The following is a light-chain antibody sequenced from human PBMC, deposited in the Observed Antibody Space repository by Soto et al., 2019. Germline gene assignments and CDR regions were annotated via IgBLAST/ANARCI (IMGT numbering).Light chain of an antibody. CDR3: QSYDSSLSGSRV. CDR2: GNS. Sequence: QSVLTQPPSVSGAPGQRVTISCTGSSSNIGAGYDVHWYQQLPGTAPKLLIYGNSNRPSGVPDRFSGSKSGTSASLAITGLQAEDEADYYCQSYDSSLSGSRVSGPGTKVTVL. J-gene: IGLJ1*01. CDR1: SSNIGAGYD. V-gene: IGLV1-40*01.